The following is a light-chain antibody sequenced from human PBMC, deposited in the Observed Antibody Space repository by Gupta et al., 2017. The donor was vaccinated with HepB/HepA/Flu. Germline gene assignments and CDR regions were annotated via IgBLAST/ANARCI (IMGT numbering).Light chain of an antibody. CDR3: QQRTNWPLT. CDR2: DAS. Sequence: EIVLKQSPVNLSLSPGARATLSCRASQSVRKYLAWYQQKPGQAPRLLIYDASKRATGIPSRFSSSGSGTDFTLTISILEPEDFAVYYCQQRTNWPLTFGGGTKVEIK. V-gene: IGKV3-11*01. J-gene: IGKJ4*01. CDR1: QSVRKY.